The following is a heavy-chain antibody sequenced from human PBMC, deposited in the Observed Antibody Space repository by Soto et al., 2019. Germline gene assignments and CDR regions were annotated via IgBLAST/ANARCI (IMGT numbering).Heavy chain of an antibody. CDR1: GFTVTSNY. Sequence: EVQLVESGGGLVQPGGSLRLSCAVSGFTVTSNYMTWVRQAPGKGLEWVSVIYSHDGTHYTDSVKGRFTISRDNSKNTLYLQMNSLRAEDTAVYYCASVYSGSLGYWGQGTLVTVSS. D-gene: IGHD1-26*01. V-gene: IGHV3-66*01. J-gene: IGHJ4*02. CDR3: ASVYSGSLGY. CDR2: IYSHDGT.